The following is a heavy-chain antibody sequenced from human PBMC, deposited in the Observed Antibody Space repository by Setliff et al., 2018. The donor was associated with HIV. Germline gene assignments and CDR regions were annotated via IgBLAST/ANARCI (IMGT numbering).Heavy chain of an antibody. CDR3: ARGRLSWSPDF. Sequence: ASVKVSCKASGYTFTNYDINWVRQSPGQGLEWLGWMNPNSGRAGSAQMFQGRLTMTRDTSTSTAYMELSSLTSDDTAIYYCARGRLSWSPDFWGQEPWSPSPQ. CDR1: GYTFTNYD. J-gene: IGHJ4*01. V-gene: IGHV1-8*02. CDR2: MNPNSGRA.